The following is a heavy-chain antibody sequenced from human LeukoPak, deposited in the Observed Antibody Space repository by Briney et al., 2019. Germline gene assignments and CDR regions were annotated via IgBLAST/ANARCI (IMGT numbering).Heavy chain of an antibody. CDR2: INHSGST. D-gene: IGHD5-18*01. Sequence: SETPSLTCTVSGGSLSSDSYYWAWIRQPPGKGLEWIGEINHSGSTNYNPSLKSRVTISVDTSKNQFSLKLSSVTAADTAVYYCASGYSYGWATNWFDPWGQGTLVTVSS. J-gene: IGHJ5*02. CDR1: GGSLSSDSYY. CDR3: ASGYSYGWATNWFDP. V-gene: IGHV4-39*05.